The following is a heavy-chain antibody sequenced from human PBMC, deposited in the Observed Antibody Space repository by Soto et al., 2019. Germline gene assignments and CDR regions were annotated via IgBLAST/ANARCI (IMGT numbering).Heavy chain of an antibody. J-gene: IGHJ6*02. CDR3: ARDYRVPSAGVMDV. Sequence: SETLSLTCTVSGGSINSGDYHWSWIRQSPGNGLEWIGAIYYSGSTYYNPSLKSRIRISVDTSKNQFSLKVNSVTAADTAVYYCARDYRVPSAGVMDVWCQGTKVTVSS. CDR1: GGSINSGDYH. CDR2: IYYSGST. D-gene: IGHD3-16*02. V-gene: IGHV4-30-4*01.